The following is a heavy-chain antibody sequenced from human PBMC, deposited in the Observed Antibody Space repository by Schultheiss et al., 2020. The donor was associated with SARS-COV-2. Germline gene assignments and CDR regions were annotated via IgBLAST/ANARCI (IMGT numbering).Heavy chain of an antibody. CDR2: IYYSGSN. J-gene: IGHJ6*03. D-gene: IGHD1-26*01. CDR3: ARGEWELLSFNYYYYMDV. CDR1: GGSISSYY. Sequence: SETLSLTCTVSGGSISSYYWSWIRQPPGKGLEWIGYIYYSGSNNYNPSLKSRVTISVDTSKNQFSLKLSSVTAADTAVYYCARGEWELLSFNYYYYMDVWGKGTTVTVSS. V-gene: IGHV4-59*01.